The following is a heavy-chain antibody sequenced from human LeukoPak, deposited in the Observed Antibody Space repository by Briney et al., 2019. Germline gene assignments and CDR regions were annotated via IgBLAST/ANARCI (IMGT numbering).Heavy chain of an antibody. J-gene: IGHJ4*02. CDR2: INPNSGGT. D-gene: IGHD5-12*01. Sequence: GASVKVSCKASGYTFTGYYMHWVRQAPGQGLEWMGWINPNSGGTNNAQKFQGRVTMTRDTSISTAYMELSRLRSDDTAVYYCARGTVDIVAFDYWGQGTLVTVSS. CDR1: GYTFTGYY. V-gene: IGHV1-2*02. CDR3: ARGTVDIVAFDY.